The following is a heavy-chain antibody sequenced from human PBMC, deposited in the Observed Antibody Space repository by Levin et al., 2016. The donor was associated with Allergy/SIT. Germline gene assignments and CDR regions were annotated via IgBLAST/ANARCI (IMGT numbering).Heavy chain of an antibody. V-gene: IGHV1-69*06. Sequence: SVKVSCKSSGGTFTPSITWVRQAPGQGLEWMGTIVPFYGTPHYAQKFQGRVAISADISTTTVYLDLISLTSGDTAVYYCARGVSEAYYDDTGGDAFDIWGQGTLVTVSS. CDR2: IVPFYGTP. CDR1: GGTFTPS. D-gene: IGHD3-22*01. CDR3: ARGVSEAYYDDTGGDAFDI. J-gene: IGHJ3*02.